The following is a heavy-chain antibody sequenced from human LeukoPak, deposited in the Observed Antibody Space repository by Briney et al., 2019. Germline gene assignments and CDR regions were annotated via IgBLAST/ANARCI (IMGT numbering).Heavy chain of an antibody. CDR2: INHSGST. V-gene: IGHV4-34*01. CDR1: GGSFSGYY. J-gene: IGHJ6*03. D-gene: IGHD3-10*01. CDR3: ARLSVYYGSGSRYYYYYYMDV. Sequence: SETLSLTCAVYGGSFSGYYWSWIRQPPGKGLEWIGEINHSGSTKYNPYLNSRVTISVDTSKNQFSLKLSSVTAADTAVYYCARLSVYYGSGSRYYYYYYMDVWGKGTTVTISS.